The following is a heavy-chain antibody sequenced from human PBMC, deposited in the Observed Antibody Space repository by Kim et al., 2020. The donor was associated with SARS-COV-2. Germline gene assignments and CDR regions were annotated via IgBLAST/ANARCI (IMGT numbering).Heavy chain of an antibody. V-gene: IGHV6-1*01. J-gene: IGHJ4*02. CDR3: ARGSNSAFDY. CDR2: CT. D-gene: IGHD1-26*01. Sequence: CTDHAVSLKSRITISPDTSKNQFSLQLNSVTPEDTAVYYCARGSNSAFDYWDQGTLVTVSS.